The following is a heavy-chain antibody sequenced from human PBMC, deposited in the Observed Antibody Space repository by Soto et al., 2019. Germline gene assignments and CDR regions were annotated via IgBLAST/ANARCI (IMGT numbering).Heavy chain of an antibody. Sequence: SQTLSLTCAISGDSVSSNSAAWNWIRQSPSRGLEWLGRTYYRSKWYNDYAVSVKSRITINPDTSKNQFSLQLNSVTPEDAAVYYCARSYWGPERPHDYYYYYYYMDVWGKGTTVTVSS. CDR1: GDSVSSNSAA. CDR3: ARSYWGPERPHDYYYYYYYMDV. J-gene: IGHJ6*03. V-gene: IGHV6-1*01. CDR2: TYYRSKWYN. D-gene: IGHD5-12*01.